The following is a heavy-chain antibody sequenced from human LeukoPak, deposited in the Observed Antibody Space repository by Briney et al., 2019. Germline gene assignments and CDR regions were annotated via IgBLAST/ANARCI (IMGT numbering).Heavy chain of an antibody. CDR3: ARDSMEHPGGDASDI. J-gene: IGHJ3*02. Sequence: PGGSLRLSCAASGFTFNTYAMSWVRQAPGKGLEWVSVMYVGGNTNYADSVKGRFTISRDNSKNTVFLQMNSLRADDTAVYYCARDSMEHPGGDASDIWGQGTMVTVSS. V-gene: IGHV3-53*01. D-gene: IGHD2/OR15-2a*01. CDR1: GFTFNTYA. CDR2: MYVGGNT.